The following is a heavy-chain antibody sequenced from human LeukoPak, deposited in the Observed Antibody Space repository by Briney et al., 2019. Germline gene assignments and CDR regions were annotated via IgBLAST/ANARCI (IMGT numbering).Heavy chain of an antibody. J-gene: IGHJ6*02. CDR3: TTIRPGYCSSTSCYTGHYGMDV. CDR1: GFSFGSYA. Sequence: GGSLRLSCAASGFSFGSYAMSWVRQAAGKGLEWVGRIKSKTDGGTTDYAAPVKGRFTISRDDSKNTLYLQMNSLKTEDTAVYYCTTIRPGYCSSTSCYTGHYGMDVWGQGTTVTVSS. D-gene: IGHD2-2*02. CDR2: IKSKTDGGTT. V-gene: IGHV3-15*01.